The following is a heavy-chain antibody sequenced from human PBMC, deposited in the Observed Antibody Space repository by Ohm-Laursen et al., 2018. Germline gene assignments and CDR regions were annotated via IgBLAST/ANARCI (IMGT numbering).Heavy chain of an antibody. D-gene: IGHD4/OR15-4a*01. CDR1: GFTFSSYS. J-gene: IGHJ1*01. CDR2: ISRRSSYI. Sequence: SLRLSCTASGFTFSSYSMNWVRQAPGKGLEWVSSISRRSSYIYYADSVKGRFTISRDNARNSLYLQMNSLRADDTAVYYCARVSNYPRKDFQHWGQGTLVTVSS. V-gene: IGHV3-21*01. CDR3: ARVSNYPRKDFQH.